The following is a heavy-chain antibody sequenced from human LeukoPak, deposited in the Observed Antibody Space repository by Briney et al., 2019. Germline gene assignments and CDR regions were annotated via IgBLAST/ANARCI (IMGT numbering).Heavy chain of an antibody. J-gene: IGHJ4*02. V-gene: IGHV1-18*01. CDR3: ARQRQYYDILTGYYLMDFDY. CDR2: ISAYNGNT. CDR1: GYTFTSYG. Sequence: AASVKVSCKASGYTFTSYGISWVRQAPGQGLEWMGWISAYNGNTNYAQKLQGRVTMTTDTSTSTAYMELRSLRSDDTAVYYCARQRQYYDILTGYYLMDFDYWGQGTLVTVSS. D-gene: IGHD3-9*01.